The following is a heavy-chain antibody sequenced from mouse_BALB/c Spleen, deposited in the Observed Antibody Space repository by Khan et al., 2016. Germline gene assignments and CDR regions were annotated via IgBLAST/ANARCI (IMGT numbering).Heavy chain of an antibody. D-gene: IGHD2-14*01. CDR2: IYPGDGDT. V-gene: IGHV1-82*01. CDR1: GYAFSRSW. CDR3: ARRDRYGFDY. Sequence: QVQLKESGPELVEPGASVKISCKASGYAFSRSWMNWVKQRPGQGLEWIGRIYPGDGDTNYNVKFKGKATLTADKSSSTAYMQLSSLTSVDSAVYFCARRDRYGFDYWGQGTTLTVSS. J-gene: IGHJ2*01.